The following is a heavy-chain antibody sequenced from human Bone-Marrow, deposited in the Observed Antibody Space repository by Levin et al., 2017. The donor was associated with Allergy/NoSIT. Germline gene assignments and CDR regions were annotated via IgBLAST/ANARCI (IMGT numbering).Heavy chain of an antibody. D-gene: IGHD3-10*01. CDR3: ARATNHYYGRGFDY. CDR1: GFSLSTSGMC. CDR2: IDWDDDK. Sequence: SGPTLVKPTQTLTLTCTFSGFSLSTSGMCVSWIRQPPGKALEWLARIDWDDDKYYSTSLKTRLIISNDTSKNQVVLTMTNMDPVDTATYYCARATNHYYGRGFDYWGQGTLVTVSS. V-gene: IGHV2-70*11. J-gene: IGHJ4*02.